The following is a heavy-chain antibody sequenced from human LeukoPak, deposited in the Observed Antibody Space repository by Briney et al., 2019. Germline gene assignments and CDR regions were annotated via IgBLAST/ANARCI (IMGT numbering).Heavy chain of an antibody. D-gene: IGHD6-6*01. CDR2: IIPILGIA. CDR3: AREESSSSRFDY. J-gene: IGHJ4*02. CDR1: GGTFSSYA. V-gene: IGHV1-69*04. Sequence: SVKVSCKASGGTFSSYAISWVRQAPGQGLEWMGRIIPILGIANYAQKYQGGVTITADKSTSTAYMELSSLRSEDTAVYYCAREESSSSRFDYWGQGTLVTVSS.